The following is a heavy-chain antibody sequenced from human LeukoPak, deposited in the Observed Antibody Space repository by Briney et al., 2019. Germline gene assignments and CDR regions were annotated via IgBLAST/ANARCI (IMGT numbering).Heavy chain of an antibody. CDR2: IKSKTDGGTT. J-gene: IGHJ4*02. CDR3: TTLQYSSSKGY. Sequence: GGSLRLSCAASGFTFSDYSMNWVRQAPGKGLEWVGRIKSKTDGGTTDYAAPVKGRFTISRDDSKNTLYLQMNSLKTEDTAVYYCTTLQYSSSKGYWGQGTLVTVSS. D-gene: IGHD6-13*01. CDR1: GFTFSDYS. V-gene: IGHV3-15*01.